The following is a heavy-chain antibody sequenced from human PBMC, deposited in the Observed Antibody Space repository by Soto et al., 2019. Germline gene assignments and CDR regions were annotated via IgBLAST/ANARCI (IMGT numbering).Heavy chain of an antibody. CDR1: GDTFSGYA. Sequence: QAQLMQSGAEVKKPGSSVKVSCKASGDTFSGYAINWVRQAPGQGLEWMGGIIPLLGITDYGQKFQGRITIAPDESTGTAYMALRGLRPEDTAVYYCARDPRSITGSTSSEDFQHWGQGTLVSVSS. CDR2: IIPLLGIT. V-gene: IGHV1-69*01. D-gene: IGHD1-20*01. J-gene: IGHJ1*01. CDR3: ARDPRSITGSTSSEDFQH.